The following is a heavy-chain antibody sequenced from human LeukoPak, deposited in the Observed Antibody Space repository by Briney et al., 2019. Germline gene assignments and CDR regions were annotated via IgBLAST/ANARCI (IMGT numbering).Heavy chain of an antibody. V-gene: IGHV1-58*01. J-gene: IGHJ4*02. CDR2: IVVGSGNT. CDR3: AADPYDYGDYVLGY. Sequence: GTPVKVSCKASGFTFTSSAVQWVRQARGQRLEWIGWIVVGSGNTNYAQKFQERVTITRDTSTSTAYMELSSLRSEDTAVYYCAADPYDYGDYVLGYWGQGTLVTVSS. CDR1: GFTFTSSA. D-gene: IGHD4-17*01.